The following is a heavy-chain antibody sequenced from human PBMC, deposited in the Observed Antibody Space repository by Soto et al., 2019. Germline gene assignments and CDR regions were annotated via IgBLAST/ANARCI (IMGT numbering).Heavy chain of an antibody. CDR3: AKDANGFGRPVDY. CDR1: GFTFSSYA. J-gene: IGHJ4*02. CDR2: ISGYGDST. D-gene: IGHD3-3*01. V-gene: IGHV3-23*01. Sequence: EVQLLESGGGLVQPGGSLRLSCAASGFTFSSYAMSWVRQAPGKGLEWVSGISGYGDSTDYGDSVKGRFTISRENSKNTLFLHMNSLRAEDTAVYYCAKDANGFGRPVDYWGQGTLVTVSS.